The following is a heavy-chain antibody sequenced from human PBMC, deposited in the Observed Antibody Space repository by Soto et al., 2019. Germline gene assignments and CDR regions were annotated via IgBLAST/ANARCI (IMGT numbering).Heavy chain of an antibody. CDR2: IYYSGST. J-gene: IGHJ4*02. V-gene: IGHV4-39*01. D-gene: IGHD5-18*01. Sequence: LSLTCTVSGGSISSSSYYWGWIRQPPGKGLEWIGSIYYSGSTYYNPSLKSRVTISVDTSKNQFSLKLSSVTAADTAVYYCARQSGYSQTYFDYWGQGTLVTVSS. CDR3: ARQSGYSQTYFDY. CDR1: GGSISSSSYY.